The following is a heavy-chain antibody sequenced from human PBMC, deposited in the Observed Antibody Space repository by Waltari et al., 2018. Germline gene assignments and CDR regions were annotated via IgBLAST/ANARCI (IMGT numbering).Heavy chain of an antibody. Sequence: EGHLEESGGTLIHPGGSLKLSCRVSGFPVNTNYMSWLRQAPGKGLEWVSAISRDGGATFYGGAVKGRSTISRDNSKNTVYLEINSLRVEDTAKYYCARWSVSGSYYDYWGQGILVAVSS. CDR3: ARWSVSGSYYDY. D-gene: IGHD3-10*01. CDR2: ISRDGGAT. CDR1: GFPVNTNY. J-gene: IGHJ4*02. V-gene: IGHV3-23*04.